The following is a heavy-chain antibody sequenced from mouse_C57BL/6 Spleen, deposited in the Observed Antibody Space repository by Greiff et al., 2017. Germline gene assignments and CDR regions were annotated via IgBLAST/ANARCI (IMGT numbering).Heavy chain of an antibody. CDR1: GYAFSSYW. CDR2: IYPGDGDT. J-gene: IGHJ2*01. Sequence: VQLQQSGAELVKPGASVKISCKASGYAFSSYWMTWVKQRPGTGLEWIGQIYPGDGDTNYTGKFKGKATLTADKSSSTADMQLSSLTSEDSAVYFCARYYDGYGGFDYWGQGTTRTVSS. V-gene: IGHV1-80*01. CDR3: ARYYDGYGGFDY. D-gene: IGHD2-3*01.